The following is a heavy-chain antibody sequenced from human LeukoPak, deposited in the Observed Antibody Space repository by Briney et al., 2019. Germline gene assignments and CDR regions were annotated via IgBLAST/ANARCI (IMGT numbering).Heavy chain of an antibody. J-gene: IGHJ4*02. V-gene: IGHV4-59*01. Sequence: PSETLSLTCTVSGGSISSYHWSRIRQSPGKGLEWIGYIYYSGSTNYNPSLKSRVTISLDTSKNQISLKLSSVTAADTAVYYCARKDGDYWGQGTLVTVSS. CDR3: ARKDGDY. CDR1: GGSISSYH. D-gene: IGHD5-24*01. CDR2: IYYSGST.